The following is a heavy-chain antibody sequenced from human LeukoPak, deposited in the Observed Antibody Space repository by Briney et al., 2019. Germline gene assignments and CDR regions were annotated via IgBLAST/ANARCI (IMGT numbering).Heavy chain of an antibody. CDR1: GFTFNTYG. CDR3: ARGGPAAGRFDY. J-gene: IGHJ4*02. D-gene: IGHD6-13*01. CDR2: ISGSGGAT. V-gene: IGHV3-23*01. Sequence: GGSLRLSCAASGFTFNTYGMSWVRQAPGKGLEWVSGISGSGGATYYADSVKGRFTISRDKSKSALYLQMNSLRTEDTAMYYCARGGPAAGRFDYWGQGTLVTVSS.